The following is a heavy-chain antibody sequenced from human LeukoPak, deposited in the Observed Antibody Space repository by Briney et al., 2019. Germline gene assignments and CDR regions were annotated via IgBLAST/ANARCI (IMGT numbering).Heavy chain of an antibody. Sequence: GGSLRLSWPAAGFTVSTYSMSWVRQAPGKGLEWVSGISISGGTTYYADSVKGRFTISRDNSKNTLYLQMNSLRAEDTAVYSCATGLGQCLVIFDSWGQGTLVTVSS. CDR2: ISISGGTT. CDR1: GFTVSTYS. D-gene: IGHD6-19*01. V-gene: IGHV3-23*01. J-gene: IGHJ4*02. CDR3: ATGLGQCLVIFDS.